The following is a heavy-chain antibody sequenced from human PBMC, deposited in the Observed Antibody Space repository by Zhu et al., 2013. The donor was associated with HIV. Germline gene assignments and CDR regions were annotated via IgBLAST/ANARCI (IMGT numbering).Heavy chain of an antibody. Sequence: EVQLVEPGGGLVQPGGSLRLSCAASGFTFSNYEMNWVRQAPGKGLEWVSYISSSGSTIYYADSVKGRFTISRNSAKNSLYLQMNSLRAEDTAVYYCARGGLAYCSSTSCYFDYWGQGTLVTVSS. CDR2: ISSSGSTI. J-gene: IGHJ4*02. CDR3: ARGGLAYCSSTSCYFDY. CDR1: GFTFSNYE. V-gene: IGHV3-48*03. D-gene: IGHD2-2*01.